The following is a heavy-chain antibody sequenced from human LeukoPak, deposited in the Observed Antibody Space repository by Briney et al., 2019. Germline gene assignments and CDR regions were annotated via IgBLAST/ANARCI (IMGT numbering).Heavy chain of an antibody. CDR3: AKDPDCTSGVCYTFFDY. J-gene: IGHJ4*02. Sequence: GGSLRLSCAASKFTFSSYAMSWVSQAPGKGLEWVSGISIGDGNPYYADSVKGRFTISRDNSKNTLYLQMNSLRADDTAVYYCAKDPDCTSGVCYTFFDYWGQGTLVTVSS. V-gene: IGHV3-23*01. CDR1: KFTFSSYA. D-gene: IGHD2-8*01. CDR2: ISIGDGNP.